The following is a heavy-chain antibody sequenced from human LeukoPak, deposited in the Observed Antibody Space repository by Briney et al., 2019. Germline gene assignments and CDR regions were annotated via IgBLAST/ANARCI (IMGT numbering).Heavy chain of an antibody. CDR2: ISGSGGST. V-gene: IGHV3-23*01. Sequence: GSLRLSCAASGFIFDDYAMHWVRQAPGKGLEWVSAISGSGGSTYYADSVKGRFTISRDNSKNTLYLQMNSLRAEDTAVYYCAKDLEDYYGSGSYSFFDYWGQGTLVTVSS. CDR1: GFIFDDYA. J-gene: IGHJ4*02. CDR3: AKDLEDYYGSGSYSFFDY. D-gene: IGHD3-10*01.